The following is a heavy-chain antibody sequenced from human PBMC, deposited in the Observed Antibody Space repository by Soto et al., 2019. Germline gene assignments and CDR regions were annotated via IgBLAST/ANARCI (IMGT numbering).Heavy chain of an antibody. Sequence: SETLSLTCPVSGGSLISGDWSWLRQPPGKGLEWIGYISYSGNTNYNPSLKSRVTMSVDTPKNQFSLRLSSVTTADTAVYYCAGLRGYAGSPIDYWGQGTLVTVSS. D-gene: IGHD2-15*01. CDR1: GGSLISGD. V-gene: IGHV4-59*01. CDR2: ISYSGNT. J-gene: IGHJ4*02. CDR3: AGLRGYAGSPIDY.